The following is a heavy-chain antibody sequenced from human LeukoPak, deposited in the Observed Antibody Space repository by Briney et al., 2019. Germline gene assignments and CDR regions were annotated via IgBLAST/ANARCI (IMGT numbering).Heavy chain of an antibody. CDR2: IYYSGST. Sequence: SETLSLTCTVSGGSISSSSHYWGWIRRPPGKGLEWIGSIYYSGSTYYNPSLKSRVTISVDTSKNQFSLKLSSVTAADTAVYYCARHETIFGVVIMIDYWGQGTLVTVSS. CDR1: GGSISSSSHY. D-gene: IGHD3-3*01. CDR3: ARHETIFGVVIMIDY. J-gene: IGHJ4*02. V-gene: IGHV4-39*01.